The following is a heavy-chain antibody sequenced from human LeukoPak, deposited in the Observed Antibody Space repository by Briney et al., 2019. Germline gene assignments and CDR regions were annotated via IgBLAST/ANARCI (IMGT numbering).Heavy chain of an antibody. CDR3: ARDGSGTYWAYYNWFDP. Sequence: GGSLRLSCAASGFTFSDYYMSWIRQAPGKGLEWVSYISSGGSTIYYADSVKGRFTISRDNAKNPLYLQVNSLRAEDTAVYYCARDGSGTYWAYYNWFDPWGQGTLVTVSS. CDR2: ISSGGSTI. J-gene: IGHJ5*02. CDR1: GFTFSDYY. D-gene: IGHD3-10*01. V-gene: IGHV3-11*01.